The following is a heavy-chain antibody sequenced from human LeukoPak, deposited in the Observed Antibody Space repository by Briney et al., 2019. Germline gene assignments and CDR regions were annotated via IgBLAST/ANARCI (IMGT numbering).Heavy chain of an antibody. D-gene: IGHD2/OR15-2a*01. Sequence: PSETLSLTCTVSGGSISSYYWSWIRQPPGKGLEWIGYIYYSGSTNYNPSLKSRVTISVDTSKNQFSLKLSSVTAADTAVYYCASVSFYTGDFQHWGQGTLVTVSS. CDR3: ASVSFYTGDFQH. CDR1: GGSISSYY. CDR2: IYYSGST. J-gene: IGHJ1*01. V-gene: IGHV4-59*01.